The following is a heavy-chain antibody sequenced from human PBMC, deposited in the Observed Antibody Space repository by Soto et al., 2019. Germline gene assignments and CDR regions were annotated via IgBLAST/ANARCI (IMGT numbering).Heavy chain of an antibody. CDR2: IYYSGST. Sequence: SETLSLTCTVSGGSISSGGYFWSWIRQHPGKGLEWIGYIYYSGSTYYNPSLKSRVTISVDTSKNQFSLKLSSVTAADTAVYYCARDLGYGTSYGMDVWGQGTTVTVSS. CDR3: ARDLGYGTSYGMDV. CDR1: GGSISSGGYF. D-gene: IGHD5-18*01. J-gene: IGHJ6*02. V-gene: IGHV4-31*03.